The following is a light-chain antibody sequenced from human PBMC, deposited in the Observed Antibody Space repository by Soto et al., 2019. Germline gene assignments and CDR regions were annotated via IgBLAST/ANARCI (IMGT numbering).Light chain of an antibody. CDR2: DDT. V-gene: IGLV3-21*02. J-gene: IGLJ3*02. CDR1: NIGSKS. Sequence: SYELTQPPSVSVAPGQTATITCGGNNIGSKSVHWYQQRPGQAPVLVIYDDTDRPSGVPERFSGSNSGKMATLTVSRVEAGDEADYYCQVWDRTSDQVFGGGTKLTVL. CDR3: QVWDRTSDQV.